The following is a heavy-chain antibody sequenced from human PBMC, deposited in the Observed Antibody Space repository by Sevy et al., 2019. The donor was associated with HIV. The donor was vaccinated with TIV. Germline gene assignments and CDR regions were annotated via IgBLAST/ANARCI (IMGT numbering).Heavy chain of an antibody. CDR1: GYTLTELS. CDR3: ATGIVVVIATQSTIPVFDY. D-gene: IGHD2-21*01. J-gene: IGHJ4*02. V-gene: IGHV1-24*01. Sequence: ASVKVSCKVSGYTLTELSMHWVQQAPGKGLEWMGGFDPEDGETIYAQKFQGRVTMTEDTSTDTAYMELSSLRSEDTAVYYCATGIVVVIATQSTIPVFDYWGQGTLVTVSS. CDR2: FDPEDGET.